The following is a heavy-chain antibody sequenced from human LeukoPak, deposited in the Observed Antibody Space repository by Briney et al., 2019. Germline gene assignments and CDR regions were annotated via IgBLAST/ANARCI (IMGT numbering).Heavy chain of an antibody. J-gene: IGHJ6*03. D-gene: IGHD3-3*01. CDR1: GYTFTSYG. Sequence: ASVKVSCKASGYTFTSYGISWVRQAPGQGLEWMGWISAYNGNTNYAQKFQGRVTMTRDMSTSTVYMELSSLRSEDTAVYYCARDRRITIFGVVYYYYMDVWGKGTTVTVSS. CDR3: ARDRRITIFGVVYYYYMDV. CDR2: ISAYNGNT. V-gene: IGHV1-18*01.